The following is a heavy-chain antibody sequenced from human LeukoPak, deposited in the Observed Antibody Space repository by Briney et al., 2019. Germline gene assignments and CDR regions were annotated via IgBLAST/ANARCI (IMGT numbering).Heavy chain of an antibody. V-gene: IGHV4-30-4*08. J-gene: IGHJ3*02. Sequence: SETLSLTCTVSGGSISSGDYYWSWIRQPPGKGLEWIGYIYYSGSTYYNPSLKSRVTISVDTSKNQFSLKLSSVTAADTAVYYCARVRDIAVAPSDIWGQGTMVTVSS. D-gene: IGHD6-19*01. CDR1: GGSISSGDYY. CDR2: IYYSGST. CDR3: ARVRDIAVAPSDI.